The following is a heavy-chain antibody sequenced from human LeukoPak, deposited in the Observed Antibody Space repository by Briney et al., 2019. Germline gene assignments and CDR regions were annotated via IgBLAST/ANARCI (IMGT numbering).Heavy chain of an antibody. CDR1: GFTFSDYY. V-gene: IGHV3-11*06. Sequence: GGSLRLSCAASGFTFSDYYMSWIRQAPGKGLEWVSYISSSSYINYADSVKGRFTISRDNAKNSLYLQMNSLRAEDTAVYYCARDQSYDSSGYDAFDIWGQGTMVTVSS. CDR3: ARDQSYDSSGYDAFDI. D-gene: IGHD3-22*01. J-gene: IGHJ3*02. CDR2: ISSSSYI.